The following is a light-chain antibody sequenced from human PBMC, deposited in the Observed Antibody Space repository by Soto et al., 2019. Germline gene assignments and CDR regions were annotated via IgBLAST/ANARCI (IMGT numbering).Light chain of an antibody. CDR2: KVS. CDR3: MQGTHWPKYT. J-gene: IGKJ2*01. Sequence: DVVMTQSPLSLTVTLGQPASISCRSSQSLVYTDGNTYLNWFQQRPGQSPRRLIYKVSNRDSGVPDRISGSGSGTDFTLKISMVEAEDVGVYYCMQGTHWPKYTFGQGTKLEIK. V-gene: IGKV2-30*01. CDR1: QSLVYTDGNTY.